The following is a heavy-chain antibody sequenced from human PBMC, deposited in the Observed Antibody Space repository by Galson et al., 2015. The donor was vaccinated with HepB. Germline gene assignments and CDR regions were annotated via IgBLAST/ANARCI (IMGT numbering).Heavy chain of an antibody. Sequence: SLRLSCAASGFTVSSNYMSWVRQAPGKGLEWVSVIYSGGSTYYADSVKGRFTISRVNSKNTLYLQMNSRIAEDSAVYYCARSGRGQNAFDIWGQGTMVTVSS. V-gene: IGHV3-66*01. D-gene: IGHD2-15*01. J-gene: IGHJ3*02. CDR3: ARSGRGQNAFDI. CDR1: GFTVSSNY. CDR2: IYSGGST.